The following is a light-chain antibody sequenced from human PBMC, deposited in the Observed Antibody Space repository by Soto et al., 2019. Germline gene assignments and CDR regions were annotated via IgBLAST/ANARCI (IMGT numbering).Light chain of an antibody. CDR2: ANN. J-gene: IGLJ2*01. CDR3: AAWDGSLNNVL. Sequence: QSVLTQPPSASGTPGQRVSISCSGSGSSIGTNTVNWYRQLPGTAPKLLIYANNQRPSGVPDRFSGSKSGTSASLAISGRQSEDEAEYYCAAWDGSLNNVLFGGGTKVTVL. V-gene: IGLV1-44*01. CDR1: GSSIGTNT.